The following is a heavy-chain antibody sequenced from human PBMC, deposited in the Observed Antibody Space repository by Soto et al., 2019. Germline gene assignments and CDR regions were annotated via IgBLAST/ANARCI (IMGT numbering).Heavy chain of an antibody. V-gene: IGHV4-34*01. CDR2: IIHNGVA. Sequence: QVQLQQWGAGLLKPSETLSLTCAVYGGSFSGYYWTWIRQPPGKGLEWVGEIIHNGVANYNPSLKSRVTISVDTSKNQFSPNLSSVTAADTAVYFCAGGDFQGLAAAVTQGRLPSRRNWFDPWGQGTLVTVSS. CDR3: AGGDFQGLAAAVTQGRLPSRRNWFDP. J-gene: IGHJ5*02. CDR1: GGSFSGYY. D-gene: IGHD6-13*01.